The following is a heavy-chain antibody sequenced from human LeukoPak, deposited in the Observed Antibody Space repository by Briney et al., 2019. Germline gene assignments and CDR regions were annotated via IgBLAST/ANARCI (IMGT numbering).Heavy chain of an antibody. J-gene: IGHJ4*02. CDR1: GFTFSSYA. Sequence: GGSLRPSCAASGFTFSSYALHWVRQAPGKGLEWVAFIRYDGSNKYYADSVKGRFTISRDNSKNTLYLQMNSLRAEDTAVYYCAKVGGSGWFVVDWGQGTLVTVSS. D-gene: IGHD6-19*01. CDR3: AKVGGSGWFVVD. CDR2: IRYDGSNK. V-gene: IGHV3-30*02.